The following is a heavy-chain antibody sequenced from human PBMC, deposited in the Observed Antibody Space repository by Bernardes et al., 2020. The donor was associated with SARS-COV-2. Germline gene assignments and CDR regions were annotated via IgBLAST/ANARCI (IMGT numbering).Heavy chain of an antibody. J-gene: IGHJ6*02. D-gene: IGHD3-22*01. CDR3: ARSGNYYDSSGYYYSRNYYYYYGMDV. V-gene: IGHV4-34*01. CDR2: INHSGST. Sequence: SETLSLTCAVYGGSFSGYYWSWIRQPPGKGLEWIGDINHSGSTNYNPSLQSRVTISVDTSKNQFSLKLSSVTAADTAVYYCARSGNYYDSSGYYYSRNYYYYYGMDVWGQGTTVTVSS. CDR1: GGSFSGYY.